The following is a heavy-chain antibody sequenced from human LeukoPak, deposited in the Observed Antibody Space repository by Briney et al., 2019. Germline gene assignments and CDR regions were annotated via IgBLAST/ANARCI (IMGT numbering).Heavy chain of an antibody. V-gene: IGHV4-38-2*01. Sequence: SETLSLTCVVSGYSISSNYYWGWIRQPPGKGLEWIGSIHHSGTSYYNPSLKSRVAISVDTSKNQFPLKLSSVTAADTAVYYCARRVSGSYSDFWGQGTLVTVSS. CDR2: IHHSGTS. CDR3: ARRVSGSYSDF. CDR1: GYSISSNYY. D-gene: IGHD1-26*01. J-gene: IGHJ4*02.